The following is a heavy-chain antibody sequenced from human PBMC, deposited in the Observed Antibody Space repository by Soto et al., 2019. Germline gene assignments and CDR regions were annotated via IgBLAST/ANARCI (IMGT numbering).Heavy chain of an antibody. Sequence: SETLSLTCTVSGGSISSYYWSWIRQPPGKGLEWIGYIYYSGSTNYNPSLKSRVTISVDTSKNQFSLKLSSVTAADTAMYYCARDREELGMDYWGQGTLVTVSS. CDR2: IYYSGST. V-gene: IGHV4-59*01. J-gene: IGHJ4*02. CDR1: GGSISSYY. D-gene: IGHD7-27*01. CDR3: ARDREELGMDY.